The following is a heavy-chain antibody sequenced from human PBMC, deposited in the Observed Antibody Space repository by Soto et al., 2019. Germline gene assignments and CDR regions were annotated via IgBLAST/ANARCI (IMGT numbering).Heavy chain of an antibody. J-gene: IGHJ4*02. CDR2: IWYDGSNK. Sequence: QVQLVESGGGVVQPGRSLRLSCAASGFTFSSYGMHWVRQAPGKGLEWVAVIWYDGSNKYYADSVKGRFTISRDNSKNTLYLQMNSLRAEDTAVYYCARDAVAGNFDYWGQGTLVTVSS. CDR1: GFTFSSYG. D-gene: IGHD6-19*01. V-gene: IGHV3-33*01. CDR3: ARDAVAGNFDY.